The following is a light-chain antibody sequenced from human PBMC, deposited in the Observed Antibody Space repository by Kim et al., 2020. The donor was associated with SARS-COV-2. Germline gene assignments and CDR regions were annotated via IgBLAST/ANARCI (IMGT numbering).Light chain of an antibody. V-gene: IGLV4-69*01. Sequence: ASVKFTCTLSSGHSSNAIAWHQQQPEKGPRYLMKVNSDGSHSKGDGIPDRFSGSSSGAERYLTISSLRSEDEADYYCQTWGTGIAVFGGGTQLTVL. CDR2: VNSDGSH. J-gene: IGLJ7*01. CDR1: SGHSSNA. CDR3: QTWGTGIAV.